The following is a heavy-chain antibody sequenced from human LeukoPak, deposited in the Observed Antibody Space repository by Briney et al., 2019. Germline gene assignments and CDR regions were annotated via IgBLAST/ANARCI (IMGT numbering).Heavy chain of an antibody. V-gene: IGHV4-59*11. CDR2: ISHTAST. Sequence: MTSETLSLTGTGSGGSMSHHWSWIRQSPGEGLELIGYISHTASTNYNPSLKSRVTLSIDTSKSQLSFQLTSVTAADTAVYYCAREKSPERKTWLQLGAFDVWGQGTVVTVSS. J-gene: IGHJ3*01. D-gene: IGHD5-24*01. CDR1: GGSMSHH. CDR3: AREKSPERKTWLQLGAFDV.